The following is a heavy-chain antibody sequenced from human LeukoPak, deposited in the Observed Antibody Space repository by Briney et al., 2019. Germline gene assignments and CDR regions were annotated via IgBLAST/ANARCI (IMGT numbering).Heavy chain of an antibody. CDR3: AREMYYYDSSGWDL. CDR2: ISSSSSTI. J-gene: IGHJ5*02. CDR1: GFTFSSYS. V-gene: IGHV3-48*01. Sequence: GGSLRLSCAASGFTFSSYSMNWVRQAPGKGLEWVSYISSSSSTIYYADSVKGRFTISRDNAKNSLYLQMNSLRAEDTAVYYCAREMYYYDSSGWDLWGQGTLVTVSS. D-gene: IGHD3-22*01.